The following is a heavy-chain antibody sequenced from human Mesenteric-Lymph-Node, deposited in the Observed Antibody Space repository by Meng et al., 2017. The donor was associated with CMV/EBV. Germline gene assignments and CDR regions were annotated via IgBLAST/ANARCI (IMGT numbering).Heavy chain of an antibody. CDR1: GFTFSSDG. CDR3: AAGKSFGDY. Sequence: LRLSCAASGFTFSSDGMHWVRQAPGKGLEWVALISDDGSNKYYADSVKGRFTISRDNSKSTLSLQMNSLRADDTAVYFCAAGKSFGDYWGQGTLVTVSS. CDR2: ISDDGSNK. J-gene: IGHJ4*02. V-gene: IGHV3-30*03. D-gene: IGHD1-26*01.